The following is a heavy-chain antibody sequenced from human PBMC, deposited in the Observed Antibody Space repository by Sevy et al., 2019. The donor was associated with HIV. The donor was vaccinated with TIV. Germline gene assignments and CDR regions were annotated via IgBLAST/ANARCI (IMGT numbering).Heavy chain of an antibody. Sequence: GGSLRLSCAASGFTFSSYAMSWVRQAPGKGLEWVSAISGSGGSTYYADSVNGRFTISRDNSKNTLYLQMNSLRAEDTAVYYCAKDTRRNWGSHWYFDLWGRGTLVTVSS. D-gene: IGHD7-27*01. CDR3: AKDTRRNWGSHWYFDL. CDR2: ISGSGGST. J-gene: IGHJ2*01. V-gene: IGHV3-23*01. CDR1: GFTFSSYA.